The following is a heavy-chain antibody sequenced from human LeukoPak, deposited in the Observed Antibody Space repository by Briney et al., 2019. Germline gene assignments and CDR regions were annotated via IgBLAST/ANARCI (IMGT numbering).Heavy chain of an antibody. CDR2: INHSGST. CDR3: ARGRHSQRRRVAAVGPFDP. Sequence: SETLSLTCAVYGGSFSGYYWSWIRQPPGKGLEWIEEINHSGSTDYNPSLKSRATISVDTPKNQFSLKLSSVTAADTAVYYCARGRHSQRRRVAAVGPFDPWGQGTLVTVSS. V-gene: IGHV4-34*01. D-gene: IGHD6-13*01. CDR1: GGSFSGYY. J-gene: IGHJ5*02.